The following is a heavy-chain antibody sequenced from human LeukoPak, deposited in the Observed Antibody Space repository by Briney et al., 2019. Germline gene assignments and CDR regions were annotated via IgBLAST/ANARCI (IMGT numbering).Heavy chain of an antibody. D-gene: IGHD3-22*01. CDR3: AGTTSSGYYYVEGNWFDP. J-gene: IGHJ5*02. CDR1: GYSFTSYW. Sequence: GESLKISCKGSGYSFTSYWIGWVRQMPGKGLEWMGIIYPGDYDTRYSPSCQGQVTISADKSISTAYLQWSSLKASDTAMYYCAGTTSSGYYYVEGNWFDPWGQGTLVTVSS. CDR2: IYPGDYDT. V-gene: IGHV5-51*01.